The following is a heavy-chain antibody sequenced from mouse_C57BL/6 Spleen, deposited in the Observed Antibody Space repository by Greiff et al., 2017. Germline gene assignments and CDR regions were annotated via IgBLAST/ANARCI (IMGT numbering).Heavy chain of an antibody. V-gene: IGHV5-12*01. CDR2: ISNGGGST. Sequence: EVKLVESGGGLVQPGGSLKLSCAASGFTFSDYYMYWVRQTPEKRLEWVAYISNGGGSTYYPDTVKGRFTISRDNAKNTLYLQMSRLKSEDTAMYYCARQSLGYFDVWGTGTTVTVSS. D-gene: IGHD6-2*01. J-gene: IGHJ1*03. CDR1: GFTFSDYY. CDR3: ARQSLGYFDV.